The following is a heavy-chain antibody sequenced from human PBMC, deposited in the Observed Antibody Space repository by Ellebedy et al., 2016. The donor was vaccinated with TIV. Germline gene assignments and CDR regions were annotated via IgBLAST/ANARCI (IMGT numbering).Heavy chain of an antibody. CDR1: GYTFSSNY. Sequence: AASVKVSCKASGYTFSSNYMHWVRQAPGQGLEWMGITDPSGGSTNYAQKFQGRVTMTRDTSTSTVYMELSSLRSEDTAVYYCARRSSAYALDNWGQGTLVTVSS. J-gene: IGHJ4*02. D-gene: IGHD5-12*01. CDR2: TDPSGGST. V-gene: IGHV1-46*01. CDR3: ARRSSAYALDN.